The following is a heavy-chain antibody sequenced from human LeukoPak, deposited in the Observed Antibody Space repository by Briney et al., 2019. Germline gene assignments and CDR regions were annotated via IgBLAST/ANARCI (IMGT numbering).Heavy chain of an antibody. CDR2: ISGSGGST. V-gene: IGHV3-23*01. CDR3: AKGEQWLVTSFDY. CDR1: GFTFSSYA. Sequence: GGSLRLSCAASGFTFSSYAMSWVRRAPGKGLEWVSAISGSGGSTYYADSVKGRFTISRDNSKNTLYLQMNSLRAEDTAVYYCAKGEQWLVTSFDYWGQGTLATVSS. J-gene: IGHJ4*02. D-gene: IGHD6-19*01.